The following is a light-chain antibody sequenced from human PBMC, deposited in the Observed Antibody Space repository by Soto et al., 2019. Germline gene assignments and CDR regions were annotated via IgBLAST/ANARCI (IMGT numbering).Light chain of an antibody. J-gene: IGKJ4*01. CDR3: QQYNNWPLT. CDR2: GAS. V-gene: IGKV3-15*01. Sequence: EIVMTQSPATLSVSPGERATLSCRASQSVSSNVAWYQQKPGQAPRLLIYGASTRATGIPARFSGSGSGTAFTLTISSLQSEDFAVYYWQQYNNWPLTFGGGTKVEIK. CDR1: QSVSSN.